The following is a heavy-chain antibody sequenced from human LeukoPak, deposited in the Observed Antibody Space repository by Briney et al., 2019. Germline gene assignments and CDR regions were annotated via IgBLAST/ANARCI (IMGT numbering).Heavy chain of an antibody. CDR1: GSTFSSYA. Sequence: GFLRLSCAASGSTFSSYAMSWVRQAPGKGLEWVSAISGSGGSTYYADSVKGRFTISRDNSKNTLYLQMNSLRAEDTAVYYCARESYSSSWNDYWGQGTLVTVSS. CDR2: ISGSGGST. J-gene: IGHJ4*02. V-gene: IGHV3-23*01. D-gene: IGHD6-13*01. CDR3: ARESYSSSWNDY.